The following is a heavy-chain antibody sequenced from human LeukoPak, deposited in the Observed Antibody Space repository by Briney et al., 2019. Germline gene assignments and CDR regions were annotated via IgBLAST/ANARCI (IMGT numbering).Heavy chain of an antibody. Sequence: GGSLRLSCAASGFTFSSYWMSWVRQAPGKGLEWVANIKQDGSEKYYVDSVKGRFTISRDNAKNSLYLQMNSLRAEDTAVYYCARERLGVIGESVYYYGMDVWGQGTTVTVSS. CDR2: IKQDGSEK. CDR1: GFTFSSYW. V-gene: IGHV3-7*01. CDR3: ARERLGVIGESVYYYGMDV. D-gene: IGHD3-10*01. J-gene: IGHJ6*02.